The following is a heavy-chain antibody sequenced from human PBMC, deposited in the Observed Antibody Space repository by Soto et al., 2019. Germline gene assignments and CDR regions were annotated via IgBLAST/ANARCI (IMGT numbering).Heavy chain of an antibody. V-gene: IGHV3-23*01. D-gene: IGHD3-10*01. CDR1: GFTFSSYA. CDR2: ISGSGGST. CDR3: AKSFGELLWFGELFPAMDY. J-gene: IGHJ4*02. Sequence: GGSLRLSCAASGFTFSSYAMSWVRQAPGKGLEWVSAISGSGGSTYYADSVKGRFTISRDNSKNTLYLQMNSLRAEDTAVYYCAKSFGELLWFGELFPAMDYWGQGTLVTVSS.